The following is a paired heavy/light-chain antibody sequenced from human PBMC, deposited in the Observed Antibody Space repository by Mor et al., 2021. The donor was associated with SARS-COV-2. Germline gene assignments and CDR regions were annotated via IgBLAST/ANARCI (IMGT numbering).Light chain of an antibody. CDR1: QTVSSSF. V-gene: IGKV3-20*01. CDR2: GAS. CDR3: QQYGSSPSLFT. Sequence: EIVLTQSPGTLSLSPGERATLSCRASQTVSSSFLAWYQQKPGQAPRLLIYGASSRATGIPDRFSGSGSGTDFTLTISRLEPEDFAVYYCQQYGSSPSLFTFGPGTKVDIK. J-gene: IGKJ3*01.
Heavy chain of an antibody. V-gene: IGHV1-3*01. CDR1: GYTFTTYV. Sequence: QVQLVQSGAEVKKPGASVKLSCEASGYTFTTYVMHWVRQAPGQTLEWMGWINVGNGNTKSSQKFQGRVTITGDTSASTGYMELSSLTSEDTAVYYCARDRLPHYYDNSGPFDYWGQGTLVTVSA. CDR3: ARDRLPHYYDNSGPFDY. D-gene: IGHD3-22*01. CDR2: INVGNGNT. J-gene: IGHJ4*02.